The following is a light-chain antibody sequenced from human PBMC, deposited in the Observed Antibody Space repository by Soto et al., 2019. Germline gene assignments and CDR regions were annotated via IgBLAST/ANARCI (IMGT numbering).Light chain of an antibody. CDR1: QSVISNY. J-gene: IGKJ1*01. CDR2: GAS. V-gene: IGKV3-20*01. CDR3: QQYGSSPT. Sequence: EIVLTQSPGTLSLSPGERATLSCRASQSVISNYLAWYQQKPGLAPRLLIYGASSRATGIPDRFSDSGSGTDFTLTISRLEPEDFAVYYCQQYGSSPTFGQGTKVEIK.